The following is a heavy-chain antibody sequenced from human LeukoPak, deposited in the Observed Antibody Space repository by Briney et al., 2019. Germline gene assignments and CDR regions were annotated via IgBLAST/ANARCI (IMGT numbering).Heavy chain of an antibody. CDR3: ARDQRLGDYVWGSYRYNWFDP. V-gene: IGHV3-7*03. J-gene: IGHJ5*02. CDR1: GFTFSSYW. Sequence: GGSLGLSCAASGFTFSSYWMSWVRQAPGKGLEWVANIKQDGSEKYYVDSVKGRFTISRDNAKNSLYLQMNSLRAEDTAVYYCARDQRLGDYVWGSYRYNWFDPWGQGTLVTVSS. D-gene: IGHD3-16*02. CDR2: IKQDGSEK.